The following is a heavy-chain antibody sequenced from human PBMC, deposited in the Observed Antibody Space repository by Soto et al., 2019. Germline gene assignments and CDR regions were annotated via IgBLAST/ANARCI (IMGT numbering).Heavy chain of an antibody. J-gene: IGHJ4*02. D-gene: IGHD3-10*01. CDR2: INRNGGSA. Sequence: EVQLLDSGGGLVQPGGSLRLSCEASGFTFSSYAMSWVRQAPGKGLEWVSSINRNGGSANYADSVKGRFTISRDDSKNIISLQMNSLRAEDTAIYYCAKNYYFDGWGQGTLVSVSS. CDR1: GFTFSSYA. CDR3: AKNYYFDG. V-gene: IGHV3-23*01.